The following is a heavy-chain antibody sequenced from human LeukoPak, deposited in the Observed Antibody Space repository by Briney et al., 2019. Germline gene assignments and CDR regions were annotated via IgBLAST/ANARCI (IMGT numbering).Heavy chain of an antibody. CDR2: IISSGSYI. D-gene: IGHD6-6*01. V-gene: IGHV3-21*01. Sequence: GGSLRLSCAASGFTFSIYSMDWVRQAPGKGLEWVSSIISSGSYIYYADSVKGRFTISRDNSKNTLYLQMNSLRAEDTAVYYCAPTPGFVPFDYWGQGTLVTVSS. CDR3: APTPGFVPFDY. CDR1: GFTFSIYS. J-gene: IGHJ4*02.